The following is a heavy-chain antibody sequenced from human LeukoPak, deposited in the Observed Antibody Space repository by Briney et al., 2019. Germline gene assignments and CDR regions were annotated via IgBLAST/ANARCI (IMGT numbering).Heavy chain of an antibody. J-gene: IGHJ5*02. CDR3: ASSSHPYWFDP. V-gene: IGHV1-69*02. D-gene: IGHD6-13*01. CDR2: IIPALGIA. CDR1: GGTFSSYT. Sequence: SVKVSCKASGGTFSSYTISWVRQAPGQGLEWMGRIIPALGIANYAQKFQGRVTITADKSTSTAYMELSSLRSEDTAVYYCASSSHPYWFDPWGQGTLVTVSS.